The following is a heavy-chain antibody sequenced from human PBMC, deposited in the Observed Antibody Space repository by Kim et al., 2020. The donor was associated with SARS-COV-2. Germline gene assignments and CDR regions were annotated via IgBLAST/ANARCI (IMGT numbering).Heavy chain of an antibody. CDR3: AKDFSGSSSWYSRDYFDY. D-gene: IGHD6-13*01. V-gene: IGHV3-43*02. CDR1: GFTFDDYA. Sequence: GGSLRLSCAASGFTFDDYAMHWVRQAPGKGLEWVSLISGDGGSTYYADSVKGRFTISRDNSKNSLYLQMNSLRTEDTALYYCAKDFSGSSSWYSRDYFDYWGQGTLVTVSS. J-gene: IGHJ4*02. CDR2: ISGDGGST.